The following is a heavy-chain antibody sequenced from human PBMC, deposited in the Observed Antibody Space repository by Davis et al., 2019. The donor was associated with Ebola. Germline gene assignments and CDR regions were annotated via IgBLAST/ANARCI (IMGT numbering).Heavy chain of an antibody. CDR1: GYTFTSYG. D-gene: IGHD3-10*01. CDR2: ISAYNGNT. Sequence: ASVKVSCKASGYTFTSYGISWVRQAPGQGLEWMGWISAYNGNTNYAQKFQGRVAMTTDTSTSTAYMELRSLRSDDTAVYYCARKGQFGSGSYYYCGMDVWGQGTTVTVSS. V-gene: IGHV1-18*01. J-gene: IGHJ6*02. CDR3: ARKGQFGSGSYYYCGMDV.